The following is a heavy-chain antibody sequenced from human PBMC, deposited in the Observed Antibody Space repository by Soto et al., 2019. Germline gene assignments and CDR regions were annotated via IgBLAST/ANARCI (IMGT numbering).Heavy chain of an antibody. CDR2: IYYSGST. D-gene: IGHD4-17*01. Sequence: SETLSLTCTVSGGSISSYYWSWIRQPPGKGLEWIGYIYYSGSTNYNPSLKSRVTISVDTSKNQFSLKLSSVTAADTAVYYCARDGSTVTPYYYGMDVWGQGTTVTVPS. J-gene: IGHJ6*02. V-gene: IGHV4-59*01. CDR1: GGSISSYY. CDR3: ARDGSTVTPYYYGMDV.